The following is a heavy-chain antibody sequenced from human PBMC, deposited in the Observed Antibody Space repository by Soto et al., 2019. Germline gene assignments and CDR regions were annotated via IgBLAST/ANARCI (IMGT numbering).Heavy chain of an antibody. CDR2: ISSSSSTI. V-gene: IGHV3-48*01. J-gene: IGHJ6*03. CDR1: GFTFSSYS. Sequence: GGSLRLSCAASGFTFSSYSMNWVRQAPGKGLEWVSYISSSSSTIYYADSVKGRFTISRDNAKNSLYLQMNSLRAEDTAVYYCARHGKLRFLLGYYYYMDVWGKGTTVTVSS. CDR3: ARHGKLRFLLGYYYYMDV. D-gene: IGHD3-3*01.